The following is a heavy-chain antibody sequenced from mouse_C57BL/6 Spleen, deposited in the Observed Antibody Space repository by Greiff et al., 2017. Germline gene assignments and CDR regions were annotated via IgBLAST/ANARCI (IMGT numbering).Heavy chain of an antibody. CDR1: GYTFTDYY. Sequence: VQLQQSGPELVKPGASVKISCKASGYTFTDYYMNWVKQSHGQGLEWIGAINPNYGSTSYNQKFKGKATLTVDQSSSTAYMQLNSLTSEDSAVYYCAREATVDAYYFDYWGQGTTLT. D-gene: IGHD1-1*01. V-gene: IGHV1-39*01. J-gene: IGHJ2*01. CDR3: AREATVDAYYFDY. CDR2: INPNYGST.